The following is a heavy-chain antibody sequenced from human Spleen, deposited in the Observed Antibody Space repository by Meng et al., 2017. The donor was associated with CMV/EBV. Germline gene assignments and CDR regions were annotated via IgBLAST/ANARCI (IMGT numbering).Heavy chain of an antibody. J-gene: IGHJ6*02. V-gene: IGHV4-34*01. CDR3: ARALHDMDV. Sequence: SETLSLTCAVYGGSFSGYYWSWIRQPPGKGLEWIGEINHSGSTNYNPSLKSRVTISVDTSKNQFSLKLSSMTAADTAVYYCARALHDMDVWGQGTTVTVSS. CDR1: GGSFSGYY. CDR2: INHSGST.